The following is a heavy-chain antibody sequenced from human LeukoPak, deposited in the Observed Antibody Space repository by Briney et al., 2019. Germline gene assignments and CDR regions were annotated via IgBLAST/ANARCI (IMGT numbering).Heavy chain of an antibody. Sequence: GGSLRLSCAASGFTFSSYWMSWVRQAPGKGLEWVANIKQDGSEKYYVDSVKGRFTISRDNAKNSLYLQMNSLRAEDTAVYYCARLARGGSYPTKDAFDIWGQGTMVTVSS. J-gene: IGHJ3*02. V-gene: IGHV3-7*01. CDR2: IKQDGSEK. CDR1: GFTFSSYW. D-gene: IGHD1-26*01. CDR3: ARLARGGSYPTKDAFDI.